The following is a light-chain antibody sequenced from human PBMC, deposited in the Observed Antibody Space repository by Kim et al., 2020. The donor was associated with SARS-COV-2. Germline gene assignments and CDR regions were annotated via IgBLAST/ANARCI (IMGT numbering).Light chain of an antibody. CDR2: KAS. V-gene: IGKV1-5*03. J-gene: IGKJ2*01. CDR3: QQYNSYSGYT. Sequence: SVGDRVTITCRASQSISSWLAWYQQKPGKAPKLLIYKASSVESGVPSRFSGSGSGTEFTLTISSLQPDDFATYYCQQYNSYSGYTFGQGTKLEI. CDR1: QSISSW.